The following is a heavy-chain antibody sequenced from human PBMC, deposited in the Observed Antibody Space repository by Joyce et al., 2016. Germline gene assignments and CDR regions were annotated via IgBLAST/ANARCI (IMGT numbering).Heavy chain of an antibody. Sequence: QVQLVQSGAEVKKPGSSVKVSCKDSGGILSKYTISWVRQAPGQGLEWMGRIIPILGIANFAHKFQGRVTLSADRSTDTAYMELSSLRFEDTAIYYCARDDFYDSTDYREYFQHWGQGTLVTVSS. V-gene: IGHV1-69*08. CDR2: IIPILGIA. J-gene: IGHJ1*01. D-gene: IGHD3-22*01. CDR3: ARDDFYDSTDYREYFQH. CDR1: GGILSKYT.